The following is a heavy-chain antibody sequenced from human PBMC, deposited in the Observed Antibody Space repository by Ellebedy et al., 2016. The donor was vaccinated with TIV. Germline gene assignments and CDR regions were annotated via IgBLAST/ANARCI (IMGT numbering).Heavy chain of an antibody. Sequence: GESLKISCAASGFIFSSYWMTWVRQAPGKGLEWVANINQDGSELYYVDSVQGRFTISRDNARNSLNLQMNSVRAEDAAVYYCATDGSYGDYRSPTHAFVMWGQGTMVIVSS. CDR3: ATDGSYGDYRSPTHAFVM. J-gene: IGHJ3*02. D-gene: IGHD4-17*01. CDR1: GFIFSSYW. V-gene: IGHV3-7*01. CDR2: INQDGSEL.